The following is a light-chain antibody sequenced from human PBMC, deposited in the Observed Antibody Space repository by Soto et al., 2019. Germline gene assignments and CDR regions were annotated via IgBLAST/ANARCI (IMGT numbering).Light chain of an antibody. J-gene: IGKJ4*01. CDR1: QSVSSTY. CDR2: GAS. Sequence: EIVLTQSPCTLSLSPGERATLSRRASQSVSSTYLAWYQQKPGQSPRLLIYGASSRAAGIPDRFSGSGFGTDFTLTISRLEPEDFAVYYCQQYDTSPPNLTFGGGTKVEIK. V-gene: IGKV3-20*01. CDR3: QQYDTSPPNLT.